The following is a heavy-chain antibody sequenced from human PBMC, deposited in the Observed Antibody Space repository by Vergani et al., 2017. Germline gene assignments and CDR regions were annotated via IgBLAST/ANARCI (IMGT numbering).Heavy chain of an antibody. V-gene: IGHV3-23*01. D-gene: IGHD2-15*01. CDR3: AKARDPNCRGGNCYSYYYGLDL. J-gene: IGHJ6*01. CDR1: GFTFSSYA. Sequence: EVQLLESGGGLVQPGGSLTLSCGASGFTFSSYAMTWVRQAPGKGLEWVSSISGSGGNTFYTHSVKGRFTISRDNSKDTLYLQMNSLRVEDTAIYYCAKARDPNCRGGNCYSYYYGLDLWGQGTTVTVSS. CDR2: ISGSGGNT.